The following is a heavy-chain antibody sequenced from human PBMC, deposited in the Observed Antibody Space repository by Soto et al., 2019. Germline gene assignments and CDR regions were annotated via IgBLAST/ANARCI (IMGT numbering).Heavy chain of an antibody. D-gene: IGHD4-17*01. V-gene: IGHV4-39*01. J-gene: IGHJ4*02. Sequence: SETLSLTCTVSGGSISSSSYYWGWIRQPPGKGLEWIGSIYYSGSTYYNPSLKSRVTISVDTSKNQFSLKLSSVTAADTAVYYCARQFDYGLLYYFDYWGQGTLVTVSS. CDR2: IYYSGST. CDR3: ARQFDYGLLYYFDY. CDR1: GGSISSSSYY.